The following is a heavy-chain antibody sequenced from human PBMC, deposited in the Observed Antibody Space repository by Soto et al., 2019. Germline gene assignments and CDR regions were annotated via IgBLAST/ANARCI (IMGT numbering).Heavy chain of an antibody. CDR1: GYTFTSYA. Sequence: ASVKVSCKASGYTFTSYAMHWVRQAPGQRLEWKGWINAGNGNTKYSQKFQGRVTITRDTSASTAYMELSSLRSEDTAVYYCARGGKDGYTGYWGQGTLVTVSS. J-gene: IGHJ4*02. CDR3: ARGGKDGYTGY. V-gene: IGHV1-3*01. CDR2: INAGNGNT. D-gene: IGHD5-12*01.